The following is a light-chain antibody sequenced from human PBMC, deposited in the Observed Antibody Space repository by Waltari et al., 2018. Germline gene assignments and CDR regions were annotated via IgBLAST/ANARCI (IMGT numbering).Light chain of an antibody. J-gene: IGKJ1*01. Sequence: EIVLTQSPGTLSLSPGERATLSCRASQSVAKYLAWYQQKPGQAPRLLIYHTSNRANGIPDRFSGNGSGTDFSLTISRLDPEDFAVYYCQKYDSLPATFGQGTKVEIK. V-gene: IGKV3-20*01. CDR2: HTS. CDR1: QSVAKY. CDR3: QKYDSLPAT.